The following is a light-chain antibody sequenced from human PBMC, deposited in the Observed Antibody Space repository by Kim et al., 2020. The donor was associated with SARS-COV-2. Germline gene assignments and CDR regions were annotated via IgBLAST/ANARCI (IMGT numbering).Light chain of an antibody. CDR3: DARDSSGYQVV. J-gene: IGLJ2*01. Sequence: ALGQNVRSTSKGDILSNYYATWYQQKPGQAPVVVIYGENKRPSGIRDRFSGSTSGNTASLTITGAKAADEAAYHCDARDSSGYQVVFGGGTKLTVL. V-gene: IGLV3-19*01. CDR1: ILSNYY. CDR2: GEN.